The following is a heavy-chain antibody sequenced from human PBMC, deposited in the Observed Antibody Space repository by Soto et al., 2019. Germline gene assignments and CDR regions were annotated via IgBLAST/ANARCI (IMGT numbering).Heavy chain of an antibody. D-gene: IGHD3-10*01. CDR1: GYTFTSYG. J-gene: IGHJ4*02. V-gene: IGHV1-18*01. Sequence: QVQLVQSGAEVKKPGASVKVSCKASGYTFTSYGISWVRQAPGQGLEWMGWISADNGNTNYAQKLQGRVTMTTDTSTSTAYMELRSLRSDDTAVYYCARDSDRYYYGSGSYLPDYRGQGTLVTVSS. CDR3: ARDSDRYYYGSGSYLPDY. CDR2: ISADNGNT.